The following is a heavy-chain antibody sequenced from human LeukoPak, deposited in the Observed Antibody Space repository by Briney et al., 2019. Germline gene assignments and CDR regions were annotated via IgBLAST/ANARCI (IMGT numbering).Heavy chain of an antibody. CDR2: IYTSGST. V-gene: IGHV4-4*07. J-gene: IGHJ4*02. D-gene: IGHD6-19*01. Sequence: SETLSLTCTVSGGSISSYYWSWIRQPAGKGLEWIGRIYTSGSTNYNPSLKSRATMSVDTSKNQFSLKLSSVTAADTAVYYCARAPATYSSGHYDYWGQGTLVTVSS. CDR1: GGSISSYY. CDR3: ARAPATYSSGHYDY.